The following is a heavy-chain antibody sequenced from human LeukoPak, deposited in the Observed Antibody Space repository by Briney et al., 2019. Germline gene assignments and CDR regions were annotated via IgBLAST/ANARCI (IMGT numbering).Heavy chain of an antibody. D-gene: IGHD3-16*01. V-gene: IGHV3-48*03. CDR3: AKCLGPDGVCFLDY. CDR2: ISSSGSTI. CDR1: GFTFSSYE. J-gene: IGHJ4*02. Sequence: PGGSLRLSCAASGFTFSSYEMNWVRQAPGKGLEWVSYISSSGSTIYYADSVKGRFTISRDNAKNSLYLQINSLRAEDTAVYYCAKCLGPDGVCFLDYWGQGTLVTVSS.